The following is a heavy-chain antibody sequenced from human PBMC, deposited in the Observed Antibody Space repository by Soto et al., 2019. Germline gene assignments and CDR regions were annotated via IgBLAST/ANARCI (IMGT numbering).Heavy chain of an antibody. D-gene: IGHD4-17*01. Sequence: QITLKESGPTLVKPTQTLTLTCTFSGFSLSTSEVGVGWIRQPPGKALEWLALIYWDDDKRYSPSLKSRLTITKDTSKNQVVLTMTNMDPVDTATYYCAHNGVPGRSLDPWGQGTLVTVSS. CDR3: AHNGVPGRSLDP. CDR2: IYWDDDK. J-gene: IGHJ5*02. CDR1: GFSLSTSEVG. V-gene: IGHV2-5*02.